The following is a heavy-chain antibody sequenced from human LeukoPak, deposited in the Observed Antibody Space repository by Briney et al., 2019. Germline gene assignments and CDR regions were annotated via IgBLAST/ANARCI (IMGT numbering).Heavy chain of an antibody. CDR2: IWHDGSNY. Sequence: GGSLRLSCAASGFTFSNSGMHWVRRAPGKGLEWVAVIWHDGSNYYYADSVKGRFTISRDNSKNTLYLRMNSLRAEDTAVYYCSKAAYSSGWYGYYYMDVWGKGTTVTVSS. J-gene: IGHJ6*03. CDR3: SKAAYSSGWYGYYYMDV. V-gene: IGHV3-33*06. CDR1: GFTFSNSG. D-gene: IGHD6-13*01.